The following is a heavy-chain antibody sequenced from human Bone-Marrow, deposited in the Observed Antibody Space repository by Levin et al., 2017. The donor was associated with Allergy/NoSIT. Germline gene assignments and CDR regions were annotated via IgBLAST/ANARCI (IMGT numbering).Heavy chain of an antibody. V-gene: IGHV1-18*01. D-gene: IGHD5-12*01. CDR3: ARDGIVATIIGLLDY. CDR1: GYTFTSYG. J-gene: IGHJ4*02. CDR2: ISAYNGNT. Sequence: GESLKISCKASGYTFTSYGISWVRQAPGQGLEWMGWISAYNGNTNYAQKLQGRVTMTTDTSTSTAYMELRSLRSDDTAVYYCARDGIVATIIGLLDYWGQGTLVTVSS.